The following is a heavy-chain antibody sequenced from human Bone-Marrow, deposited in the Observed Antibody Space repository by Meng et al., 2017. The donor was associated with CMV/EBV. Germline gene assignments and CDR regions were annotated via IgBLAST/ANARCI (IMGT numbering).Heavy chain of an antibody. CDR2: ISSSSSNI. D-gene: IGHD6-19*01. CDR3: AREAVAGLGSDY. V-gene: IGHV3-21*01. Sequence: GGSLRLSCAVSGFTFSSYSMNWVRQAPGKGLEWVSSISSSSSNIYYADSVKGRFTISRDNAKNSLYLQMNSLRAEDTAVYYCAREAVAGLGSDYWGQGTLVTASS. J-gene: IGHJ4*02. CDR1: GFTFSSYS.